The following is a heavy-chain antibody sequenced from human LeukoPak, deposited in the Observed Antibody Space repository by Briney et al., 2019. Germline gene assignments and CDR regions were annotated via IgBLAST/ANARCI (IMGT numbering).Heavy chain of an antibody. CDR1: GFTFSDFY. D-gene: IGHD2-15*01. CDR2: ISSSGSST. V-gene: IGHV3-11*05. CDR3: ARDSLAASATYFDY. J-gene: IGHJ4*02. Sequence: PGGSLRLSCAASGFTFSDFYMSWIRQAPGKGLEWISYISSSGSSTNYADSVKGRFTISRDNAKNSLYLQMNSLRAEDTAVYYCARDSLAASATYFDYWGQGTLVTVSS.